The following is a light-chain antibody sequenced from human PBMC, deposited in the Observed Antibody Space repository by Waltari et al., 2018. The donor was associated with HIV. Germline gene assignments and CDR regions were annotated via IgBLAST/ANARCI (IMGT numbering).Light chain of an antibody. CDR3: QSTNVVRV. Sequence: SFGLTQPPSVSVSPGQTARITCSGDALSKQLTFWYQKKPAQAPVLVIYKDTERPSGIPERFSGSTSGTTATLTISGVQAEDEADYYCQSTNVVRVFGGGTKLTVL. CDR2: KDT. V-gene: IGLV3-25*03. CDR1: ALSKQL. J-gene: IGLJ3*02.